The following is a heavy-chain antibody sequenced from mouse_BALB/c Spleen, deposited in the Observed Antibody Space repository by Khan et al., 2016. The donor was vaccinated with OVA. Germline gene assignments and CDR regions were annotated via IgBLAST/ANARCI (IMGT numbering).Heavy chain of an antibody. D-gene: IGHD1-1*01. J-gene: IGHJ2*01. CDR1: GYSITNNYA. CDR2: ISYSGST. CDR3: ARGNYYGYYFDY. V-gene: IGHV3-2*02. Sequence: EVQLKESGPGLVKPSQSLSLTCTVTGYSITNNYAWNWIRQFPGNKLEWMGYISYSGSTNYNPSLKSRISITRDTSKNQFFLQLNSVTTEDTATXYCARGNYYGYYFDYWGQGTTLTVSS.